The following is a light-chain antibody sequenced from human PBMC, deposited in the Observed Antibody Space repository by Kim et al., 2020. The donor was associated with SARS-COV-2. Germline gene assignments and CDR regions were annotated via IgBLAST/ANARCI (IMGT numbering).Light chain of an antibody. Sequence: SPGERATLSCRTSRSGAYSYLAGYQQKTGQAPRILVYGAASRATGSPDRFSGSGSGTDVILTISRLEPEDFAVDYCQQYGTSPRYTFGQGTKLEI. V-gene: IGKV3-20*01. CDR1: RSGAYSY. CDR2: GAA. J-gene: IGKJ2*01. CDR3: QQYGTSPRYT.